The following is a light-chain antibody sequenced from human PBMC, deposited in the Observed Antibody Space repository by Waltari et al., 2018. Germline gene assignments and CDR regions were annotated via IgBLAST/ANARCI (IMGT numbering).Light chain of an antibody. CDR1: HSNIGNNY. Sequence: QSVLTQPPSVSAAPGQRVTISCSGGHSNIGNNYVPWYRQFPGTAPKLLISEDSVLPPVVPGRFSGSKSGTSSTLDITGLQAGDEADYYCGTWDSSLSGAVFGGGTHLTVL. J-gene: IGLJ7*01. V-gene: IGLV1-51*02. CDR3: GTWDSSLSGAV. CDR2: EDS.